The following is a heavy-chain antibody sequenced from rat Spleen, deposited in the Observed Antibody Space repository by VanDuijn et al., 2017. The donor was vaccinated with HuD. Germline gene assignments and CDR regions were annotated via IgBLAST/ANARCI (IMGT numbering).Heavy chain of an antibody. Sequence: EVQLVESGGSLVQPGRSLKLSCTASGFPFSNYGLAWVRQAPTKGLEWVESISPSGGGTWYRDSVKGRFTISRDNAKSTLYLQMDSLRSEDTATYYCTTRPYYSSLNWFPYWGQGTLVTVSS. CDR1: GFPFSNYG. J-gene: IGHJ3*01. D-gene: IGHD1-2*01. CDR3: TTRPYYSSLNWFPY. CDR2: ISPSGGGT. V-gene: IGHV5-27*01.